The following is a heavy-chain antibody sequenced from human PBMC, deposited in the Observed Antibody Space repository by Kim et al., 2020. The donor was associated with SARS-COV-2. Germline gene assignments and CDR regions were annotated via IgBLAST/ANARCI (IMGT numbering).Heavy chain of an antibody. CDR1: GFTFSSYS. J-gene: IGHJ4*02. V-gene: IGHV3-23*01. CDR2: IPGSNSNT. CDR3: AKAGGKALWFGEVLESRYNFDF. D-gene: IGHD3-10*01. Sequence: GGSLRLSCAASGFTFSSYSMNWVRQAPGKGLEWVSAIPGSNSNTYYADSVRGRFTISRDNSKNTLYLQMDSLTAGDTAIYYCAKAGGKALWFGEVLESRYNFDFWGKGTLVTVSS.